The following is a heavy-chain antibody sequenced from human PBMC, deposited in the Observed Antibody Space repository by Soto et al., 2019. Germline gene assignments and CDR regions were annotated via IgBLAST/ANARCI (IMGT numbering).Heavy chain of an antibody. V-gene: IGHV3-48*02. CDR1: GFTFSSYS. CDR3: AREMGYCTNGVCYTVESVRYYYYYYGMDV. J-gene: IGHJ6*02. D-gene: IGHD2-8*01. Sequence: PGGSLRLSCAASGFTFSSYSMNWVRQAPGKGLEWVSYISSSSTIYYADSVKGRFTISRDNAKNSLYLQMNSLRDEDTAVYYCAREMGYCTNGVCYTVESVRYYYYYYGMDVWGQGTTVTVSS. CDR2: ISSSSTI.